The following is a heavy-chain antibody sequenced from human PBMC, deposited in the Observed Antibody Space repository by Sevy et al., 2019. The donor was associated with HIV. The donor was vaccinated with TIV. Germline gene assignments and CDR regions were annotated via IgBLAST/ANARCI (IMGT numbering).Heavy chain of an antibody. CDR2: IWYDGSDK. CDR3: ARVQQWLVIAFDI. J-gene: IGHJ3*02. Sequence: GGSLRLSCAASGFTFSDYGMHWVRQAPGKGLEWVAFIWYDGSDKYYVDSVKGRFTISRDNSKNTLYLQMNSLRAEDTAVYYCARVQQWLVIAFDIWGQGTMVTVSS. CDR1: GFTFSDYG. D-gene: IGHD6-19*01. V-gene: IGHV3-33*01.